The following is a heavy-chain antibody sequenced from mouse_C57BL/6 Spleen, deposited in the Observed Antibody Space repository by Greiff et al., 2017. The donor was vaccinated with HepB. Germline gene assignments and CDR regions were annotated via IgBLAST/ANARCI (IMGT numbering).Heavy chain of an antibody. CDR1: GYSITSGYY. Sequence: ESGPGLVKPSQSLSLTCSVTGYSITSGYYWNWIRQFPGNKLEWMGYISYDGSNNYNPSLKNRISITRDTSKIQFFLKLNSVTTEDTATYYCASYYYGSSFPYYAMDYWGQGTSVTVSS. CDR3: ASYYYGSSFPYYAMDY. V-gene: IGHV3-6*01. CDR2: ISYDGSN. D-gene: IGHD1-1*01. J-gene: IGHJ4*01.